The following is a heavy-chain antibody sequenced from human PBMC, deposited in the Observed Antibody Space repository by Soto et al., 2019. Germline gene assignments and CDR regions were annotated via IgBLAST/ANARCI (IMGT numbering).Heavy chain of an antibody. CDR2: FYDSGST. CDR3: ARGPRHLAGSYYYGMDV. CDR1: GGSIRRGGFY. V-gene: IGHV4-31*03. Sequence: PSETLSLTFIVSGGSIRRGGFYWSWVRQHPGKGLEWIGFFYDSGSTYYNASLKSRLTISVDRSNNQFFLKLTSVTAADTAAYYCARGPRHLAGSYYYGMDVWGQGTTVTVSS. J-gene: IGHJ6*02.